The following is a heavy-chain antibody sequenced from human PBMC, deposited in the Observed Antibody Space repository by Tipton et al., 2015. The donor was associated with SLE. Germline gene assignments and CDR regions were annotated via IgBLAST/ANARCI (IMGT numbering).Heavy chain of an antibody. CDR3: VREGDTAFDY. Sequence: SLRLSCAASGFTFSSYAMNWVRQAPGKGLEWVSYMSSSGSTIYYADPVKGRFTISRDNAKNSLYLQMNSLRAEDTAVYYCVREGDTAFDYWGQGTLVTVSS. D-gene: IGHD5-18*01. J-gene: IGHJ4*02. V-gene: IGHV3-48*03. CDR2: MSSSGSTI. CDR1: GFTFSSYA.